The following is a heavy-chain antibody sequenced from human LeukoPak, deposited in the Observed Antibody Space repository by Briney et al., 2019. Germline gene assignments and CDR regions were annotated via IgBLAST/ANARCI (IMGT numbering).Heavy chain of an antibody. V-gene: IGHV3-48*03. D-gene: IGHD6-6*01. CDR3: ARDSSSSGFDY. CDR1: GFTFSSYE. CDR2: ISSSGSTI. Sequence: GGSLRLSCAASGFTFSSYEMNWVRQAPGKGLEWVSYISSSGSTIYYADSVKGRFTISRDNAKNSLYLQMNSLRAEDTAVYYCARDSSSSGFDYWGQGTLVTVS. J-gene: IGHJ4*02.